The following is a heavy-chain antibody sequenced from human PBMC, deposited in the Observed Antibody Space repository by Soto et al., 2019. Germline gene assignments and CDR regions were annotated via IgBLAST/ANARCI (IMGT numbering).Heavy chain of an antibody. D-gene: IGHD6-13*01. CDR1: GGTFTSTA. V-gene: IGHV1-69*01. J-gene: IGHJ6*02. CDR2: IIPVLGTP. Sequence: QVLLVQSSAEVKKPGSSVKVSCKASGGTFTSTAFSWVRQAPGQGLEWMGGIIPVLGTPNYAQKFQARLTVTADASTTTVHMELSSLRSDDTAVYYCASSAGLAHLLNDYGLNVWGQGNTVTVSS. CDR3: ASSAGLAHLLNDYGLNV.